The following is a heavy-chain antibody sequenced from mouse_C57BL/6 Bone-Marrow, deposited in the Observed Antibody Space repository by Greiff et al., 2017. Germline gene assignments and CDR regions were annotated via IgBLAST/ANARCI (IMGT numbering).Heavy chain of an antibody. J-gene: IGHJ4*01. D-gene: IGHD4-1*01. V-gene: IGHV1-55*01. CDR1: GYTFTSYW. Sequence: QVQLQQPGAELVKPGASVKMSCKASGYTFTSYWITWVKQRPGQGLEWIGDIYPGSGGTKYNEKFKSKATLTVDKPSSTAYMQLSSLTSEDSAVYYCARSWDEAMDYWGQGTSVTVSS. CDR3: ARSWDEAMDY. CDR2: IYPGSGGT.